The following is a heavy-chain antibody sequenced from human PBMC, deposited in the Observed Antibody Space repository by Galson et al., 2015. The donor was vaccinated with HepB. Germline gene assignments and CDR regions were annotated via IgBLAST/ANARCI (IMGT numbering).Heavy chain of an antibody. J-gene: IGHJ4*02. D-gene: IGHD4-23*01. Sequence: SLRLSCAASGFTFSYWNMNWVRQAPGKGLEWVSYISSSGNTIYYADSVKGRFTISRDNAKSSLYLQMNSLRAEDTAVYYCARLGGFVNFYWGQGTLVTVSS. CDR2: ISSSGNTI. CDR3: ARLGGFVNFY. V-gene: IGHV3-48*01. CDR1: GFTFSYWN.